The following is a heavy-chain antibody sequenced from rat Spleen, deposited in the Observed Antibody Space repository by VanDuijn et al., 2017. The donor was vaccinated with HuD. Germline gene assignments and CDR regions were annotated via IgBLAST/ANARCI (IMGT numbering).Heavy chain of an antibody. D-gene: IGHD1-12*03. Sequence: EVQLVESGGGLVQPGRSLKLSCVASGFTFSDYYMAWVRQAPTKGLEWIATISYDGSTTYYRDSVKGRFTISRDNAKSTLYLQMDSLRSEDTASYYCARHHYDGYYHGPVLGVMDAWGQGDSVTVSS. CDR1: GFTFSDYY. V-gene: IGHV5-7*01. J-gene: IGHJ4*01. CDR3: ARHHYDGYYHGPVLGVMDA. CDR2: ISYDGSTT.